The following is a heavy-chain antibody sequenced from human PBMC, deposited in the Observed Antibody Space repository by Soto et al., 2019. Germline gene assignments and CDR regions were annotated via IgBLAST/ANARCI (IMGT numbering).Heavy chain of an antibody. CDR2: INAGNGNT. CDR3: ARLVSSGWFFDY. Sequence: ASVKVSCKASGYTFTSYAMHWVRQAPGQRLEWMGWINAGNGNTKYSQKFQGRVTITRDTSASTAYMELSSLRSEDTAVYYCARLVSSGWFFDYWGQGTLVTVSS. CDR1: GYTFTSYA. J-gene: IGHJ4*02. V-gene: IGHV1-3*01. D-gene: IGHD6-19*01.